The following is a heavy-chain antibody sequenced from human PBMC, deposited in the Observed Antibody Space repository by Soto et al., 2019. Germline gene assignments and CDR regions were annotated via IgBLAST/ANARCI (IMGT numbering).Heavy chain of an antibody. CDR3: AASMRLGELSSYWYFDL. CDR2: ISSSSSYI. V-gene: IGHV3-21*01. J-gene: IGHJ2*01. Sequence: GGSLRLSCAASGFTFSSYSMNWVRQAPGKGLEWVSSISSSSSYIYYADSVKGRFTISRDNAKNSLYLQMNSLRAEDTAVYYCAASMRLGELSSYWYFDLWGRGTLVTVSS. D-gene: IGHD3-16*02. CDR1: GFTFSSYS.